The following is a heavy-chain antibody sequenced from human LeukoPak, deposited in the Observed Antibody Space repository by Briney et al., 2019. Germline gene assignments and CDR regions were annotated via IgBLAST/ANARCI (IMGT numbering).Heavy chain of an antibody. Sequence: SQTLSLACAISGDSVSSNSAAWNWIRQSPSRGLEWLGRTYYRSKWYNDYAVSVKSRITINPDTSKNQFSLQQNSVTPEDTAVYYCAREVRRYSYGPYATYYFDYWGQGTLVTVSS. CDR1: GDSVSSNSAA. J-gene: IGHJ4*02. V-gene: IGHV6-1*01. CDR3: AREVRRYSYGPYATYYFDY. CDR2: TYYRSKWYN. D-gene: IGHD5-18*01.